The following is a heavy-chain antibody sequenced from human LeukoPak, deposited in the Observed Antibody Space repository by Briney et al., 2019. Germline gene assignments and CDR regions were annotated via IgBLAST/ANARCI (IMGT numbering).Heavy chain of an antibody. CDR3: ARYDARYRMDV. J-gene: IGHJ6*02. CDR2: ISYDGSNQ. Sequence: GGSLRLSCAASGFTFSSYAMHWVRQAPGKGLEWVAVISYDGSNQYYADSVKGRFTISRDNSKNTLYLQMNSLRAEDTAVYYCARYDARYRMDVWGQGTTVTVSS. CDR1: GFTFSSYA. D-gene: IGHD1-1*01. V-gene: IGHV3-30-3*01.